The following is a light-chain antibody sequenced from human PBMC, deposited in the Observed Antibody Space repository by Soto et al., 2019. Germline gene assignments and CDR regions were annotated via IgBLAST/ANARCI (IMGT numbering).Light chain of an antibody. J-gene: IGKJ1*01. V-gene: IGKV3D-20*02. CDR2: DAS. CDR1: QSVSSSY. Sequence: EIVLTQSPGTLSLSPGARAPLSCRASQSVSSSYLAWYQQKPGQAPRLLIYDASNRATGIPARFSGSGSGTDFTLTISSLEPEDFAVYYCQQRSDWPWTFGQGTKVDIK. CDR3: QQRSDWPWT.